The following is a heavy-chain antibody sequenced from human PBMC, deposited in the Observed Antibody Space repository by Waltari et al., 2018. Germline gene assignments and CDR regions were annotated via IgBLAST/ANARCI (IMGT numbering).Heavy chain of an antibody. CDR3: AKVEGSGYYFDY. CDR1: GFTFSSYG. D-gene: IGHD3-3*01. CDR2: IRYDGSNK. V-gene: IGHV3-30*02. Sequence: QVQLVESGGGVVQPGGSLRLSCAASGFTFSSYGMHWVRQAPGKGLEWVAFIRYDGSNKYYADSVKGRFTISRDNSKNTLYLQMNSLRAEDTAVYYCAKVEGSGYYFDYWGQGTLVTVSS. J-gene: IGHJ4*02.